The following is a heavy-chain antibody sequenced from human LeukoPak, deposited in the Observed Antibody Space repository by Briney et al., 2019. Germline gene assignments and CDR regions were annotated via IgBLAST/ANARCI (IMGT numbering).Heavy chain of an antibody. Sequence: PGGSLRLSCAASGFTFSTYSMHWVRQAPGKGLEWVSSISSSSGFIYYADSVKGRFTISRDNAKNSLYLQMSSLRAEDTAVYSCARDISYGSAWWGQGTLVTVSS. CDR2: ISSSSGFI. CDR1: GFTFSTYS. V-gene: IGHV3-21*01. D-gene: IGHD3-10*01. J-gene: IGHJ4*02. CDR3: ARDISYGSAW.